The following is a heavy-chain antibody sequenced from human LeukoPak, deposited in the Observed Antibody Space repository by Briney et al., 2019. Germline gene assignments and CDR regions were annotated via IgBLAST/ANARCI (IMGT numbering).Heavy chain of an antibody. CDR2: XXXIFGKA. J-gene: IGHJ6*04. CDR3: ARALNYGDQHYYYYGMDV. D-gene: IGHD4-17*01. V-gene: IGHV1-69*13. CDR1: GGTFSSYA. Sequence: ASVKVSCKASGGTFSSYAISWVRQAPGQGLXXXXXXXXIFGKAXXAXXXXGXXTXTXDESTSTAYMELSSLRSEDTAVYYCARALNYGDQHYYYYGMDVWGKGTTVTVSS.